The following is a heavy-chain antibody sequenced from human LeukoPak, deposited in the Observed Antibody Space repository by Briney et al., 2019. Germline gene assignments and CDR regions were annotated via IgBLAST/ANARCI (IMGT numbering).Heavy chain of an antibody. CDR2: MHHSGST. CDR3: AREPDY. CDR1: GGSVSSGTPY. Sequence: PSETLSLTCTVSGGSVSSGTPYWSWIRQPPGKGLEWIGYMHHSGSTNYNPSLKTPVTISVDTSKNQFSLKLSSVTAADTAVYYCAREPDYWGQGTLVTVSS. V-gene: IGHV4-61*01. J-gene: IGHJ4*02.